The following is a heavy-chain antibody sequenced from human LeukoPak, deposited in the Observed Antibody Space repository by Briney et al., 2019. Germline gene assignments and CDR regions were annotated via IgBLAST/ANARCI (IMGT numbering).Heavy chain of an antibody. Sequence: GGSLRLSCAASGFTFSSYGMHWVRQAPGKGLEWVAVISYDGSNKYYADSVKGRFTISRDNSKNTLYLQMNSLRAEDTAVYYCAKSGEQWLAEEGYYFDYWGQGTLVTVSS. CDR3: AKSGEQWLAEEGYYFDY. J-gene: IGHJ4*02. V-gene: IGHV3-30*18. CDR1: GFTFSSYG. CDR2: ISYDGSNK. D-gene: IGHD6-19*01.